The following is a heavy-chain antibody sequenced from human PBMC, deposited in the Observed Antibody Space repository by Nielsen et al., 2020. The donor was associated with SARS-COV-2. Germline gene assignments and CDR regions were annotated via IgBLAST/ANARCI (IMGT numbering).Heavy chain of an antibody. CDR1: GFTFSSYA. CDR3: ARVYYYGSGSYWGYYYYYMDV. D-gene: IGHD3-10*01. V-gene: IGHV3-23*01. Sequence: GESLKISCAASGFTFSSYAMSWVRQAPGKGLEWVSAISGSGGSTYYADSVKGRFTISRDNSKNTLYLQMNSLRSDDTAVYYCARVYYYGSGSYWGYYYYYMDVWGKGTTVTVSS. J-gene: IGHJ6*03. CDR2: ISGSGGST.